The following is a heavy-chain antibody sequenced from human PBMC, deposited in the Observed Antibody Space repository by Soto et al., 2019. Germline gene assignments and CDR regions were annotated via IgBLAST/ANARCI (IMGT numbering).Heavy chain of an antibody. J-gene: IGHJ4*02. CDR1: GSTFSSYG. CDR3: ARGRRDGYNYLPGY. Sequence: GGSLRLSCAASGSTFSSYGMHWVRQAPGKGLEWVAVIWYDGSNKYYADSVKGRFTISRDNSKNTLYLQMNSLRAEDTAVYYCARGRRDGYNYLPGYWGQGTLVTVSS. V-gene: IGHV3-33*01. D-gene: IGHD5-12*01. CDR2: IWYDGSNK.